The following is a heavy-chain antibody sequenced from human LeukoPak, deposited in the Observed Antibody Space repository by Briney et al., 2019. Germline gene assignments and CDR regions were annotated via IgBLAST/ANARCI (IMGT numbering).Heavy chain of an antibody. CDR3: ARVDGDGYNYPNDAFDI. V-gene: IGHV4-61*02. D-gene: IGHD5-24*01. CDR1: GGSISSGSYY. J-gene: IGHJ3*02. Sequence: SETLSLTCTVSGGSISSGSYYWSWIRQPAGKGLEWIGRIYTSGNTNYNPSLKSRVTISVDTSKNQFSLKLSSVTAADTAVYYCARVDGDGYNYPNDAFDIWGQGTMVTVSS. CDR2: IYTSGNT.